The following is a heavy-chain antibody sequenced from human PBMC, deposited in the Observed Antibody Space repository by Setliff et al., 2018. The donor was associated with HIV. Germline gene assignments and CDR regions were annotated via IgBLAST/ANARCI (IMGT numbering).Heavy chain of an antibody. J-gene: IGHJ3*02. CDR1: GFTFSDYQ. D-gene: IGHD3-22*01. V-gene: IGHV3-48*03. Sequence: GGSLRLSCAASGFTFSDYQMNWVRQAPGKGLEWISYISGSGGTKDYADSVKGRFTVSRDNAKSSMHLQMNSLRAEDTAIYYCARDLPSTYYYNSSGYWGAFDIWGQGTMVTVSS. CDR2: ISGSGGTK. CDR3: ARDLPSTYYYNSSGYWGAFDI.